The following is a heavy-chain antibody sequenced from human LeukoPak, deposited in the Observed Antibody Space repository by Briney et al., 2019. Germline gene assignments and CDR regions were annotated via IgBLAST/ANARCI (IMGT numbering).Heavy chain of an antibody. Sequence: GASVKVSCKASGGTFSSYAISWVRQGPGQGLEWMEGIIPIFGTANYAQKFQGRVTITADKSTSAAYMELSSLRSEDTAVYYCASGDYGDYGGARDDAFDIWGQGTMVTVSS. CDR2: IIPIFGTA. CDR1: GGTFSSYA. V-gene: IGHV1-69*06. J-gene: IGHJ3*02. CDR3: ASGDYGDYGGARDDAFDI. D-gene: IGHD4-17*01.